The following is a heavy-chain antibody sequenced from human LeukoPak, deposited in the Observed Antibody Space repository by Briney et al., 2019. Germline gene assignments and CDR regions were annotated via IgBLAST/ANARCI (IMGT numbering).Heavy chain of an antibody. V-gene: IGHV3-23*01. CDR3: ANSAGYCSSTSCFDYYFDY. J-gene: IGHJ4*02. CDR2: ISGSGDST. Sequence: GGSLRLSCAASGFTFSSYAMSWVRQAPGKGLEWVSSISGSGDSTYYADSVEGRFTISRDNSKNTLYLQMNSLRAENTALYYCANSAGYCSSTSCFDYYFDYWGQGTLVTVSS. D-gene: IGHD2-2*01. CDR1: GFTFSSYA.